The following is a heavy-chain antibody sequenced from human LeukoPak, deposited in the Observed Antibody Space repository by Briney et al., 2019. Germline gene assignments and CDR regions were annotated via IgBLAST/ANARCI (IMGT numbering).Heavy chain of an antibody. CDR2: ISSSSSYI. J-gene: IGHJ6*04. D-gene: IGHD3-10*01. Sequence: GGSLRLSCAASGFTFSSYSMNWVRQAPGKGLEWVSSISSSSSYISYADSVKGRFTISRDNAKNSLYLQMNSLRSEDTAVYYCARSMVRELPVGHYYYGMDVWGKGTTVTVSS. CDR1: GFTFSSYS. V-gene: IGHV3-21*04. CDR3: ARSMVRELPVGHYYYGMDV.